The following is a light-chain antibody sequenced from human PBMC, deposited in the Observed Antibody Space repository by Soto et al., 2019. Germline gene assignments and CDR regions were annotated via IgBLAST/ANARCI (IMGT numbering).Light chain of an antibody. CDR2: LYSDGSH. V-gene: IGLV4-69*01. CDR1: SGHSSYA. Sequence: QPVLTQSPSASASLGASVKLTCTLSSGHSSYAIAWHQQQPETGPRSLMKLYSDGSHSKGDRIPDRFSGSSSGAERYLTISSLQSEDEADYYCQTWGTGVVFGGGTKLTVL. J-gene: IGLJ2*01. CDR3: QTWGTGVV.